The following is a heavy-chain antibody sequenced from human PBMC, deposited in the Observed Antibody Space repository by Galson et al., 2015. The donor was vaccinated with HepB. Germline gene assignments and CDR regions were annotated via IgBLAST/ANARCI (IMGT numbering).Heavy chain of an antibody. CDR1: GFSFSRYE. J-gene: IGHJ4*02. Sequence: SLRLSCAASGFSFSRYEMNWVRQAPGKGLEWVSYISGSGDFIFYADSVKGRFTISRDNAKNSLYLQMNSLRAEDPAIYYCARVDVVLKVFAIFDLWGQGTLVTVSS. D-gene: IGHD2-8*01. CDR2: ISGSGDFI. V-gene: IGHV3-48*03. CDR3: ARVDVVLKVFAIFDL.